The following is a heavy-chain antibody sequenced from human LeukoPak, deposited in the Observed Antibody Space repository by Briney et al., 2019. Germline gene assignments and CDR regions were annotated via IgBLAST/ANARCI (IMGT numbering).Heavy chain of an antibody. J-gene: IGHJ6*02. Sequence: ASVKVSCEASGYTFTGYYMHWVRQAPGQGLEWMGWINPNSGGTNYAQKFQGRVTMTRDTSISTAYMELSRLRSDDTAVYYCARGVLRYFDWLLNPYYYYGMDVWGQGTTVTVSS. D-gene: IGHD3-9*01. V-gene: IGHV1-2*02. CDR2: INPNSGGT. CDR1: GYTFTGYY. CDR3: ARGVLRYFDWLLNPYYYYGMDV.